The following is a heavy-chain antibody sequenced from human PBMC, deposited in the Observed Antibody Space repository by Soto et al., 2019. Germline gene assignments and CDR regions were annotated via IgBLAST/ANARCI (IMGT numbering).Heavy chain of an antibody. CDR2: ISGRGGST. J-gene: IGHJ5*02. D-gene: IGHD3-3*01. CDR1: GFTLSRYA. CDR3: ARGLGDDFWCGYYTRSLNWFAP. Sequence: GGSLRLSCAASGFTLSRYAMSWVRQAPGKGLEWVGGISGRGGSTYYADSVKGRFTISRDNSKNTLYVQMNSLRAEDTAVYYCARGLGDDFWCGYYTRSLNWFAPWGQGTLDTVSS. V-gene: IGHV3-23*01.